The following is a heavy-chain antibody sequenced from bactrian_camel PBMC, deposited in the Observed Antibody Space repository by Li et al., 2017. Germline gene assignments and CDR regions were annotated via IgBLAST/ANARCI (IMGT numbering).Heavy chain of an antibody. D-gene: IGHD3*01. CDR2: IDSDGRT. CDR3: VVDYEFCLAYSMPKATY. V-gene: IGHV3S53*01. J-gene: IGHJ4*01. Sequence: HVQLVESGGGSVQAGGSLRLSCAASGYTYSSNCMGWFLQAPGKEREGVAAIDSDGRTSYADSVKGRFTISKDATKNTLYLQMNSLKPEDTAMYYCVVDYEFCLAYSMPKATYWGQGTQVTVS. CDR1: GYTYSSNC.